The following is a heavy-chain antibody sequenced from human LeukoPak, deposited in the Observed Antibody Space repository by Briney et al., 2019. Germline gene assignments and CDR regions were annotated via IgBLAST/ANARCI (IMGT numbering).Heavy chain of an antibody. V-gene: IGHV3-74*01. Sequence: SGGSLRLSCAASGFTFSSYWMHWVRQAPGKGLVWVSRINSDGSSTSYADSVKGRFTISRDNAKNTLYLQMNSLRAEDTAVYYCAKVAEVGATGYYYYMDVWGKGTTVTISS. CDR1: GFTFSSYW. CDR2: INSDGSST. J-gene: IGHJ6*03. D-gene: IGHD1-26*01. CDR3: AKVAEVGATGYYYYMDV.